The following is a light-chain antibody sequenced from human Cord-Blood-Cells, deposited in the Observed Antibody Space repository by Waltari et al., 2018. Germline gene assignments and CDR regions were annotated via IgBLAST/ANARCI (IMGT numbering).Light chain of an antibody. V-gene: IGLV1-40*01. CDR1: SSTIGAGYD. Sequence: QSVLTQPPSVSGAPGQRVPISCTASSSTIGAGYDVHCCQQLQGTPPKLLIYGSSSRPSGCPDRFSGSKSGTSASRAITGLQAEDEADYYCQSYDSSLSGYVFGTGTKVTVL. CDR2: GSS. CDR3: QSYDSSLSGYV. J-gene: IGLJ1*01.